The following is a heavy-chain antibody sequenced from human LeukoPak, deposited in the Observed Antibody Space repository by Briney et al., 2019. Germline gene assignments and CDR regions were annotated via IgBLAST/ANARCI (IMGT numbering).Heavy chain of an antibody. D-gene: IGHD3-9*01. V-gene: IGHV1-2*02. CDR3: ARDLYGILTGLGYY. Sequence: ASVKVSCKASGYTFTGYYMHWVRQAPGQGLEWMGSINPNSGGTNYAQKFQGRVTMTRDTSISTAYMELSRLRSDDTAVYYCARDLYGILTGLGYYWGQGTLVTVSS. CDR2: INPNSGGT. J-gene: IGHJ4*02. CDR1: GYTFTGYY.